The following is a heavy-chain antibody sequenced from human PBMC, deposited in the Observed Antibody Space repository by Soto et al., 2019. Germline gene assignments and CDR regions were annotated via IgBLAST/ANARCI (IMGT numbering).Heavy chain of an antibody. Sequence: GASVKVSCKASGYTFTDYYLHWVRQAPGQGLEWMGWINPNNGGTNYAQKFQGWVTMTRDTSISTAYMELSRLGSDDTAVYYCARTGLITAAARNAFNIWGQGTMVT. CDR2: INPNNGGT. V-gene: IGHV1-2*04. D-gene: IGHD6-13*01. CDR3: ARTGLITAAARNAFNI. J-gene: IGHJ3*02. CDR1: GYTFTDYY.